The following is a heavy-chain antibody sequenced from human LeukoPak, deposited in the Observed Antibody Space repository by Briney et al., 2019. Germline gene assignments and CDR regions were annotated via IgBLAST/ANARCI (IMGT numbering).Heavy chain of an antibody. Sequence: SQTLSLTCTVSGGSISSGSYYWSWIRQPAGKGLEWIGRIYTSGSTNYNPSLKSRVTMSVDTSKNQFSLKLSSVTAADTAVYYCARDDFWSANDAFDIWGQGTMVTVSS. CDR1: GGSISSGSYY. J-gene: IGHJ3*02. CDR3: ARDDFWSANDAFDI. CDR2: IYTSGST. D-gene: IGHD3-3*01. V-gene: IGHV4-61*02.